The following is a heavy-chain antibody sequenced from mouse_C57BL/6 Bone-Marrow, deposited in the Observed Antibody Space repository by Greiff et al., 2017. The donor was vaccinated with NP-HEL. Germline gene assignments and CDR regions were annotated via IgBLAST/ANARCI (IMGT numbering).Heavy chain of an antibody. Sequence: EVKLMESGGGLVKPGGSLKLSCAASGFTFSDYGMHWVRQAPEKGLEWVAYISSGSSTIYYADTVKGRFTISRDNAKNTLFLQMTSLRSEDTAMYYCARRALYYGNSWFAYWGQGTLVTVSA. J-gene: IGHJ3*01. CDR1: GFTFSDYG. CDR3: ARRALYYGNSWFAY. CDR2: ISSGSSTI. V-gene: IGHV5-17*01. D-gene: IGHD2-1*01.